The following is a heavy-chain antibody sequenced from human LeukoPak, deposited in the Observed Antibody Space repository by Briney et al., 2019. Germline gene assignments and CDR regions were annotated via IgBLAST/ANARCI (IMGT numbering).Heavy chain of an antibody. D-gene: IGHD2-8*01. V-gene: IGHV1-69*05. CDR2: IIPIFGTA. Sequence: ASVKVSCKASGGTFSSYAISWVRQAPGQGLEWMGGIIPIFGTANYAQKFQGRVTITTDESTSTAYMELSSLRSEDTAVYYCARSLDIVLMMYARKVDSPFDPWGQGTLVTVSS. CDR1: GGTFSSYA. J-gene: IGHJ5*02. CDR3: ARSLDIVLMMYARKVDSPFDP.